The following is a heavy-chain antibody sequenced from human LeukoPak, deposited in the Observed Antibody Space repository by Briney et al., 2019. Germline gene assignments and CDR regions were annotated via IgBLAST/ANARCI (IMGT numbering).Heavy chain of an antibody. V-gene: IGHV4-38-2*02. CDR3: ARDKSDYDILTGHNWFDP. CDR2: IYHSGST. Sequence: PSETLSLTCTVSGYSISSGYYWGWIRQPPGKGLEWIGSIYHSGSTYYNPSLKSRVTISVDTSKNQFSLKLSSVTAADTAVYYCARDKSDYDILTGHNWFDPWGQGTLVTVSS. CDR1: GYSISSGYY. D-gene: IGHD3-9*01. J-gene: IGHJ5*02.